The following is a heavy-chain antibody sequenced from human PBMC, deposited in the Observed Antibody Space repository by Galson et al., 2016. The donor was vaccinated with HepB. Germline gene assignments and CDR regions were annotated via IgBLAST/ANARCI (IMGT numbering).Heavy chain of an antibody. V-gene: IGHV6-1*01. CDR1: GDSDKSAA. CDR2: TYYRSKWYH. J-gene: IGHJ4*02. D-gene: IGHD6-25*01. Sequence: CAISGDSDKSAAWIWVRQSPSRGLEWLGRTYYRSKWYHDYAVSVKSRISINPDASKNQFSLQLNSVTPEDTAVYFCARGIGRLRYVLGDWGQGTLVTVFS. CDR3: ARGIGRLRYVLGD.